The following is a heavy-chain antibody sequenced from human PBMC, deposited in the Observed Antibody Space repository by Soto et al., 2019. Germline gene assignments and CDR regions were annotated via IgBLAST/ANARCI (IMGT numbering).Heavy chain of an antibody. CDR3: AHIRDYNNYGWFDP. CDR1: GGSISSSPYY. Sequence: TSETLSLTCIVSGGSISSSPYYWDWIRQPPGKALEWIGSVYYSGTTYRNPSLKSRATLSVDRSKNQFSLQLSSVTAADTAVYYCAHIRDYNNYGWFDPWGPGSLVTVS. J-gene: IGHJ5*02. V-gene: IGHV4-39*01. CDR2: VYYSGTT. D-gene: IGHD4-4*01.